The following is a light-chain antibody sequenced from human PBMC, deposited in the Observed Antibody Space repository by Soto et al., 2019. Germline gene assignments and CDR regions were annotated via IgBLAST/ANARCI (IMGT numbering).Light chain of an antibody. V-gene: IGKV1-5*01. CDR1: QSISSW. J-gene: IGKJ1*01. Sequence: DSQMTQSASTLSASVGDRVTITCRASQSISSWLAWYQQKPGKAPKLLIYDVSSLESGVPSRFSGSGSGTEFTLTISSLQPDDSATYYCQQYNTFWTFGQGTKVDIK. CDR2: DVS. CDR3: QQYNTFWT.